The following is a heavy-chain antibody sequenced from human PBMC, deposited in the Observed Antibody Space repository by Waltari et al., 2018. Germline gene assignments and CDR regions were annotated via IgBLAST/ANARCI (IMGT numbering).Heavy chain of an antibody. CDR1: GYTFTSYY. V-gene: IGHV1-46*01. CDR3: ARSGSQWLASIDY. D-gene: IGHD6-19*01. Sequence: QVQLVQSGAEVKKPGASVKVSCKASGYTFTSYYMHWVRQAPGQGLEWMGIINTSGGSTSYAQKFQGRVTVTRDTSTSTVYMELSSLRSEDTAVYYWARSGSQWLASIDYWGQGTLVTVSS. J-gene: IGHJ4*02. CDR2: INTSGGST.